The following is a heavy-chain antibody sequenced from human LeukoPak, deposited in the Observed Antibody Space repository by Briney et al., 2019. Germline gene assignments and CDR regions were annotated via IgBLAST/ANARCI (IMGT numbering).Heavy chain of an antibody. J-gene: IGHJ5*02. CDR3: ARGGRNIVLMVYARNWFDP. CDR2: INASGGST. V-gene: IGHV1-46*01. CDR1: VYTFTSYY. Sequence: ASVKVSCKASVYTFTSYYMHWVRQGPGQGREWMGVINASGGSTSYAQKFQGRVTMTRDMSTSPVYMKLSSLRSEDTAVYYCARGGRNIVLMVYARNWFDPWGQGTLVTVSS. D-gene: IGHD2-8*01.